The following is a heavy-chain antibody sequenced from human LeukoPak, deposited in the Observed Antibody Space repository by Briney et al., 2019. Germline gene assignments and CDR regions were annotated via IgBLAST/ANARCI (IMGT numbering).Heavy chain of an antibody. J-gene: IGHJ5*02. CDR3: AREREVTWFDP. V-gene: IGHV3-33*01. Sequence: GGSLRLSCAVSGFTFSSYGMHWVRQAPGKGLEWVAVIWYDGSNKYYADSVKGRFTISRDNSKNTLYLQMNSLRAEDTAVYYCAREREVTWFDPWGQGTLVTVSS. CDR2: IWYDGSNK. CDR1: GFTFSSYG. D-gene: IGHD2-21*02.